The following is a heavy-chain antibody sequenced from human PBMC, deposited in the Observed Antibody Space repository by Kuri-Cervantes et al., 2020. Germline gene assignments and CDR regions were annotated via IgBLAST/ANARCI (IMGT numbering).Heavy chain of an antibody. D-gene: IGHD3-3*01. CDR1: GYTFTSYD. Sequence: ASVKVSCKASGYTFTSYDINWVRQATGQGLEWMGWMNPNSGNTGYAQKFQGRVTMTRNTSISTAYMELSSLRSEDTAVYYCASKNYDFWSGYKYYYYYMDVWGKGTTVTVSS. J-gene: IGHJ6*03. CDR2: MNPNSGNT. CDR3: ASKNYDFWSGYKYYYYYMDV. V-gene: IGHV1-8*01.